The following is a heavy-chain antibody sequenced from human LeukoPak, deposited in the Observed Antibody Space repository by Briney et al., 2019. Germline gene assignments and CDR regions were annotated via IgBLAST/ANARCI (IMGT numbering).Heavy chain of an antibody. CDR1: GYTFTGYY. CDR3: ARGDTWIQLVY. CDR2: INPNSGGT. V-gene: IGHV1-2*02. J-gene: IGHJ4*02. D-gene: IGHD5-18*01. Sequence: ASVKVSCKASGYTFTGYYMHWVRQAPGQGLEWMGWINPNSGGTNYAQKFQGRVTMTRDTSTSTVYMELSSLRSEDTAVYYCARGDTWIQLVYWGQGTLVTVSS.